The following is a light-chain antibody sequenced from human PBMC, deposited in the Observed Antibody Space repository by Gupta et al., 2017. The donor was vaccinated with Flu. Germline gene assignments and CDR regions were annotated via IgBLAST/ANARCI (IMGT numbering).Light chain of an antibody. J-gene: IGKJ1*01. CDR1: QSVSSH. CDR3: QQRSNWPRT. Sequence: ASRQSPATLSLSPGERASLSCRASQSVSSHLAWYQQKPGQAPRRLIYDASNRATGIPARCSGSGSGTDFTLTISSLEPEDFAVYYCQQRSNWPRTFGQGTKLEIK. V-gene: IGKV3-11*01. CDR2: DAS.